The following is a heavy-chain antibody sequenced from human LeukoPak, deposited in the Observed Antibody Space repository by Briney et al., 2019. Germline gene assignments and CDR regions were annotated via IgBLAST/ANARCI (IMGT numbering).Heavy chain of an antibody. D-gene: IGHD3-22*01. CDR3: AKAVGGYYYDY. CDR1: GFTFTRFG. V-gene: IGHV3-23*01. CDR2: ISAGGGST. Sequence: GGSLRLSCAASGFTFTRFGMTWVRQAPGKGLEWVSSISAGGGSTYHADSVKGRFTISRDNSKNTLYLQMNSLRAEDTAVYYCAKAVGGYYYDYWGQGTLVTVSS. J-gene: IGHJ4*02.